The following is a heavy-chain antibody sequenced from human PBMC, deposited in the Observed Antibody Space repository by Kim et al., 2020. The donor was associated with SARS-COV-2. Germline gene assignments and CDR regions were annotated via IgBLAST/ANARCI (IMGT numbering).Heavy chain of an antibody. V-gene: IGHV4-59*08. CDR2: IYYSGST. J-gene: IGHJ6*02. D-gene: IGHD2-8*02. Sequence: SETLSLTCTVSGGSISSYYWSWIRQPPGKGLEWIGYIYYSGSTNYNPSLKSRVTISVDTSKNQFSLKLSSVTAADTAVYYCARLPPGAGGYGMDVWGQGTTVTVSS. CDR3: ARLPPGAGGYGMDV. CDR1: GGSISSYY.